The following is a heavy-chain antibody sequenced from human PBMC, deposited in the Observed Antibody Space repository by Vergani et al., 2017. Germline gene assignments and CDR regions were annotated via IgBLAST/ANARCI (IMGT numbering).Heavy chain of an antibody. CDR1: GFSFSGYW. D-gene: IGHD2-2*02. CDR3: AKDLGRYCSSTSCYNGMDV. J-gene: IGHJ6*02. Sequence: EVQLVESGGGLIHPGGSLRLSCEGSGFSFSGYWMHWVRQSPEKGLVWVSRIKSDGSITNYADSVKGRFTISRDNAKNTLYLEMNSLRGDDTAIYYCAKDLGRYCSSTSCYNGMDVWGQGTTVTVSS. V-gene: IGHV3-74*01. CDR2: IKSDGSIT.